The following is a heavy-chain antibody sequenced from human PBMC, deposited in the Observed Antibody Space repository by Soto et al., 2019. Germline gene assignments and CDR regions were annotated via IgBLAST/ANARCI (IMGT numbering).Heavy chain of an antibody. Sequence: GGSLRLSCAASGFTVSGMFMNWVRQAPGKGLEWVSVIYPAGPTYYADSVKGRLTISRDNSKNTLFLQLNNLRAEDTAVYYCARDADSSGLHYWGQGILVTVSS. J-gene: IGHJ4*02. D-gene: IGHD6-19*01. V-gene: IGHV3-53*01. CDR2: IYPAGPT. CDR3: ARDADSSGLHY. CDR1: GFTVSGMF.